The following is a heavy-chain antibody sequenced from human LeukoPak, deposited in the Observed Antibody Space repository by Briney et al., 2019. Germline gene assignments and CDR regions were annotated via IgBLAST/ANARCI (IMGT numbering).Heavy chain of an antibody. CDR2: INPNGGST. V-gene: IGHV1-46*01. CDR1: GYTFTSYY. D-gene: IGHD3-22*01. J-gene: IGHJ4*02. CDR3: ARDPSYDSSGYYYQYFDY. Sequence: ASVKVSCKASGYTFTSYYMHWVRQAPGRGLEWMGTINPNGGSTNYAQKFQGRVTMTRDTSTSTVYMELSSLRSEDTAVYYCARDPSYDSSGYYYQYFDYWGQGTLVTVSS.